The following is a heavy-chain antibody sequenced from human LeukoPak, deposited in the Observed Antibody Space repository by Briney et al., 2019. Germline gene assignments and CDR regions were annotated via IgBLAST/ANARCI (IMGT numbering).Heavy chain of an antibody. CDR2: ISGSGVST. CDR3: AKDLNFWSNYPRDAFDI. J-gene: IGHJ3*02. D-gene: IGHD3-3*01. CDR1: GFSFSSYA. V-gene: IGHV3-23*01. Sequence: PGGSLRLSCAASGFSFSSYAMSWARQAPGKGLEWVSAISGSGVSTYYADSVKGRFTISRDKSKNTLYLQMNSLRAEDTAVYYCAKDLNFWSNYPRDAFDIWGQGTMVTVSS.